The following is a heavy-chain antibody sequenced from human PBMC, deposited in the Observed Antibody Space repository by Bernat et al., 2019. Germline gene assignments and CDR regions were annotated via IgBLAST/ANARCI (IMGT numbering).Heavy chain of an antibody. J-gene: IGHJ5*02. V-gene: IGHV1-2*04. Sequence: QVQLVQSGAEVKKPGASVKVSCKASGYTFTGYYMHWLRQAPGQGLEWMGWINPNSGGTNYAQKFQGWVTMTRDTSISTAYMELSRLRSDDTAVYYCARGAPDVVVPAAIPGWFDPWGQGTLVTVSS. CDR2: INPNSGGT. D-gene: IGHD2-2*02. CDR1: GYTFTGYY. CDR3: ARGAPDVVVPAAIPGWFDP.